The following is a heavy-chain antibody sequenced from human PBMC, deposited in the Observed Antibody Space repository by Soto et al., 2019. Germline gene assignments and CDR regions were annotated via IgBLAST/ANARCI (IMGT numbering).Heavy chain of an antibody. J-gene: IGHJ4*02. CDR3: AKLSDPFYYDSSLED. D-gene: IGHD3-22*01. CDR1: GFTFSSFV. V-gene: IGHV3-30*18. CDR2: ISYDGRNK. Sequence: QVQLVESVGGVVQPGRSLRLSCAASGFTFSSFVIHWVRQAPGKGLEWVAVISYDGRNKYYADSVKGRFTISRDNSKNTLYLEMNTLTPEDTAVYYCAKLSDPFYYDSSLEDWGQGTLVTVSS.